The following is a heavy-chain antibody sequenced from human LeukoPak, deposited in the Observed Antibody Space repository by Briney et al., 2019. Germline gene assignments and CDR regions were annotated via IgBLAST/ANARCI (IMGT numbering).Heavy chain of an antibody. Sequence: GGSLRLSCVASGFTFSTYGMSWVRQAPGKGLEWVSTISGSGGSTYYADSVKGRFTISRDNSKNTLYLQLNSLRPKDTAVYYCAKRISSSWTGFDVWGQGTTVTVSS. CDR2: ISGSGGST. D-gene: IGHD6-13*01. CDR1: GFTFSTYG. J-gene: IGHJ3*01. CDR3: AKRISSSWTGFDV. V-gene: IGHV3-23*01.